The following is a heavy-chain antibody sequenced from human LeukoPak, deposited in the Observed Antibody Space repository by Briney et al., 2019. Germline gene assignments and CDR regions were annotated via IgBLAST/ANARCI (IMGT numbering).Heavy chain of an antibody. CDR3: ARSQVGYGSGSYYLRPTFDY. Sequence: ASVKVSCKASGYTFTSYYMHWVRQAPGQGLEWMGIINPSGGSTSYAQKFQGRVTMTRDTSTSTAYMELRSLRSDDTAVYYCARSQVGYGSGSYYLRPTFDYWGQGTLVTVSS. CDR1: GYTFTSYY. J-gene: IGHJ4*02. CDR2: INPSGGST. D-gene: IGHD3-10*01. V-gene: IGHV1-46*01.